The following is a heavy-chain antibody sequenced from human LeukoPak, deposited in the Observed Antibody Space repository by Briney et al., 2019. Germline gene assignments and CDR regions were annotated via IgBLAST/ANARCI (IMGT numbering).Heavy chain of an antibody. V-gene: IGHV3-21*01. J-gene: IGHJ4*02. Sequence: GGSLRLSCAASGFTFSSYSMNWVRQAPGKGLEWVSSISSSSSYIYYADSVKGRFTISRDNAKNSLYLQINSLRAEDPAVYYCARDGDSYGLFDYWGQGTLVTVSS. CDR1: GFTFSSYS. CDR2: ISSSSSYI. CDR3: ARDGDSYGLFDY. D-gene: IGHD5-18*01.